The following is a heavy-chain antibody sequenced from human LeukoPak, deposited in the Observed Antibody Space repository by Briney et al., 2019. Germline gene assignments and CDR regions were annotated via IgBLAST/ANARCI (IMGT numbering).Heavy chain of an antibody. Sequence: SETLSLTCAVYGGSFSGYYWSWVRQPPGKGLEWVGEINHSGSTNYNPSLKSRVTISVATSKNQFSLQLSSVTAADPAVYYCARGLIRIATAGSFDYWGQGTLVTVSS. D-gene: IGHD6-13*01. CDR1: GGSFSGYY. CDR2: INHSGST. J-gene: IGHJ4*02. CDR3: ARGLIRIATAGSFDY. V-gene: IGHV4-34*01.